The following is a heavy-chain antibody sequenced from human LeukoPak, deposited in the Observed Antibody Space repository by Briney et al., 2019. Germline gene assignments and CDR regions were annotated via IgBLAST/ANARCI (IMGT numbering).Heavy chain of an antibody. V-gene: IGHV3-30*02. J-gene: IGHJ6*03. D-gene: IGHD5-18*01. CDR3: ERCGYSHGYGWGGGYYYYYMDV. Sequence: GGSLRLSCAASGFTFSNFGMHWVRQAPGKGLEWVAFIRYDGSNKYYADSVKGRFTISRDNSKNTLYLQMNSLRAEDTAVYYCERCGYSHGYGWGGGYYYYYMDVWGKGTTVTVSS. CDR1: GFTFSNFG. CDR2: IRYDGSNK.